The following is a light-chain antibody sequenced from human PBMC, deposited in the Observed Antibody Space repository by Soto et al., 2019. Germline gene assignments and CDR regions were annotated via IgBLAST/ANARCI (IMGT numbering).Light chain of an antibody. CDR2: ATS. V-gene: IGKV3-15*01. J-gene: IGKJ4*01. CDR3: QQDSEWPLT. Sequence: EIVMTQSPATLSVSPGERATLSCRASQRVSSKLAWFQQQPGRAPRLLIYATSARATGIPARFSGSGSGTEFTLTISSLQSEDFAVYYCQQDSEWPLTFGGGTRVEIK. CDR1: QRVSSK.